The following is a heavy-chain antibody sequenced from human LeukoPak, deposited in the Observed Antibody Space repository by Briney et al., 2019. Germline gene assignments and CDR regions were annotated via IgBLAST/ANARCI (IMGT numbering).Heavy chain of an antibody. CDR2: IYYSGST. Sequence: SETLSLTCTVSGGSISSYYWSWIRQPPGKGLEWIGYIYYSGSTNYNPSLKSRVTISVDTSKNQFSLKLSSVTAADTAVYYCARLMNYDILTGYPVSDAFDIWGQGTMVTVSS. CDR1: GGSISSYY. CDR3: ARLMNYDILTGYPVSDAFDI. J-gene: IGHJ3*02. D-gene: IGHD3-9*01. V-gene: IGHV4-59*01.